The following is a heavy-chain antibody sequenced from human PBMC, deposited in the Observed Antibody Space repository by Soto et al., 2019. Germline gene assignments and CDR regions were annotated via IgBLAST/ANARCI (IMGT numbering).Heavy chain of an antibody. CDR3: AKVGYDISTGYRRHIEYFEY. CDR2: ISWNSGSI. D-gene: IGHD3-9*01. Sequence: GGSLRLSCAASGFTFDEYAMHWVRQAPGKGLEWVSGISWNSGSIGYADSVKGRFTISRDNAKNSLYLQMNSLRAEDTAVYYCAKVGYDISTGYRRHIEYFEYWGQGTLVTVSS. CDR1: GFTFDEYA. J-gene: IGHJ1*01. V-gene: IGHV3-9*01.